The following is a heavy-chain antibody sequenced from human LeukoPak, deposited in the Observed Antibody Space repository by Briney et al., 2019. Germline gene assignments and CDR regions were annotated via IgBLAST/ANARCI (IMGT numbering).Heavy chain of an antibody. CDR2: ISYDGSNK. CDR1: GFTFSSYA. D-gene: IGHD2-15*01. J-gene: IGHJ4*02. Sequence: PGGSLRLSCAASGFTFSSYAMHWVRQAPGKGLEWVAVISYDGSNKYYADSVKGRFTISRDNSKNTLYLQMNSLRAEDTAVYYCAREAVVVVAAYDYWSQGTLVTVSS. CDR3: AREAVVVVAAYDY. V-gene: IGHV3-30-3*01.